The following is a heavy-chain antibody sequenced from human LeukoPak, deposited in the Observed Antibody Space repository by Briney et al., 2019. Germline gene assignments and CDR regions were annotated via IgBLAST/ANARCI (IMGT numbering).Heavy chain of an antibody. J-gene: IGHJ3*02. Sequence: GASVKVSCKASGYTFTSYGISWVRQAPGQGLEWMGWISAYNGNTNHAQKLQGRVTMTTDTSTSTAYMELRSLRSDDTAVYYCARGGGLRWYTKGDAFDIWGQGTMVTVSS. CDR3: ARGGGLRWYTKGDAFDI. V-gene: IGHV1-18*01. CDR1: GYTFTSYG. D-gene: IGHD4-23*01. CDR2: ISAYNGNT.